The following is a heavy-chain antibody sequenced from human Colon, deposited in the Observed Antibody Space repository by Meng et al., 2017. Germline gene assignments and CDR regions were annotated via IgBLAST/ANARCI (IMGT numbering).Heavy chain of an antibody. CDR3: ARESQDYYDSSGDFYFFYFDY. V-gene: IGHV4-61*02. D-gene: IGHD3-22*01. CDR2: VFASGST. CDR1: GGSLTTDAYY. Sequence: SETLSLTCSVSGGSLTTDAYYWNWVRQPAGRGLEWIGRVFASGSTTYNPSLERRATISLDTSKSQFSLKLTSVTAADTAVYYCARESQDYYDSSGDFYFFYFDYWGQGRQVTVSS. J-gene: IGHJ4*02.